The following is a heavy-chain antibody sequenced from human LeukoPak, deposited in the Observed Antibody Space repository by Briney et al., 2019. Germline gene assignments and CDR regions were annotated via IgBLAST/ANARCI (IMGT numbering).Heavy chain of an antibody. CDR2: ISYDGSNK. J-gene: IGHJ3*02. D-gene: IGHD4-17*01. CDR1: GFTFSSYG. CDR3: AKDRGYGDRADAFDI. V-gene: IGHV3-30*18. Sequence: GRSLRLSCAASGFTFSSYGMHWVRQAPGKGLEWVAVISYDGSNKYYADSVKGRFTISRDNSKNTLYLQMNSLRAEDTAVYYCAKDRGYGDRADAFDIWGQGTMVTVSS.